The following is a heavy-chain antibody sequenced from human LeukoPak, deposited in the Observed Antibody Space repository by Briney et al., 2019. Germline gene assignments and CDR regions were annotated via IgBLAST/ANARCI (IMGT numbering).Heavy chain of an antibody. CDR1: GFTFSSYE. J-gene: IGHJ4*02. CDR3: AKDRATMIVMIRKAPRGELDY. CDR2: ISSSGSTI. D-gene: IGHD3-22*01. Sequence: GGSLRLSCAASGFTFSSYEMNWVRQAPGKGLEWVSYISSSGSTIYYADSVKGRFTISRDNSKNTLYLQMDSLRADDTAVYYCAKDRATMIVMIRKAPRGELDYWGQGSLVTVSS. V-gene: IGHV3-48*03.